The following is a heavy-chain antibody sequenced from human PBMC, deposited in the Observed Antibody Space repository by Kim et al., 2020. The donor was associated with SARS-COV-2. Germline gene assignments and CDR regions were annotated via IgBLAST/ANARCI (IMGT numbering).Heavy chain of an antibody. D-gene: IGHD3-16*02. Sequence: GGSLRLSCAASGFTFSSYAMHWVRQAPGKGLEWVAVISYDGSNKYYADSVKGRFTISRDNSKNTLYLQMNSLRAEDTAVYYSARDGYDYVWGSYRYPYWGQGTLVTVSS. CDR2: ISYDGSNK. V-gene: IGHV3-30*04. CDR3: ARDGYDYVWGSYRYPY. CDR1: GFTFSSYA. J-gene: IGHJ4*02.